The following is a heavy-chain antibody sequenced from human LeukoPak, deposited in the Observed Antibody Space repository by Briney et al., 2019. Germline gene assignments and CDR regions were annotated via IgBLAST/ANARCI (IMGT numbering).Heavy chain of an antibody. V-gene: IGHV3-30*18. D-gene: IGHD3-22*01. Sequence: GGSLRLSCAASGFTFSSYGMHWVRQAPGKGLEWVAVISYDGSNKYYADSVKGRFTISRDNSKNTLYLQMNSLRAEDTAVYYCAKDPSSGYPSYYFDYWGQGTLVTVSS. CDR1: GFTFSSYG. J-gene: IGHJ4*02. CDR2: ISYDGSNK. CDR3: AKDPSSGYPSYYFDY.